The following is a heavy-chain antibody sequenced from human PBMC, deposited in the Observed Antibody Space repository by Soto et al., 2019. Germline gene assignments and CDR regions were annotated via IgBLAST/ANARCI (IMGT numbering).Heavy chain of an antibody. CDR3: VKDRYVDY. V-gene: IGHV3-64D*06. Sequence: GSLRLSCSVFGFTISSYAMHWVRQAPGKGLQYVSSISSNGGSTYYADSVKGRFTISRDNSENTLYLQMSSLRVEDTAVYYCVKDRYVDYWGQGTLVTVSS. CDR2: ISSNGGST. CDR1: GFTISSYA. J-gene: IGHJ4*02.